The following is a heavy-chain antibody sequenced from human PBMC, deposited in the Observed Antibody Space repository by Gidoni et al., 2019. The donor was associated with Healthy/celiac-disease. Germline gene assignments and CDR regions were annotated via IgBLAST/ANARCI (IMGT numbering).Heavy chain of an antibody. CDR3: AKMAGPTMVQAYYYYMDV. CDR2: ISCNSGSI. D-gene: IGHD3-10*01. Sequence: EVQLVESGGGLVQPGRSLRLSCAASGLTFDDYAMHWVRQAPGRGLEWVSGISCNSGSIGYADSVKGRFTISRDNAKNSLYLQMNSLRAEDTALYYCAKMAGPTMVQAYYYYMDVWGKGTTVTVSS. V-gene: IGHV3-9*01. J-gene: IGHJ6*03. CDR1: GLTFDDYA.